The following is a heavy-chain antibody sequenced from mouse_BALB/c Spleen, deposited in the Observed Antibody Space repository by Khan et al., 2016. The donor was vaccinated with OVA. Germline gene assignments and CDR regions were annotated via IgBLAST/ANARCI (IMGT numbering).Heavy chain of an antibody. CDR3: AREGLRGVALDY. D-gene: IGHD2-4*01. CDR2: IYPGDGTT. V-gene: IGHV1S56*01. J-gene: IGHJ4*01. Sequence: QVQLKQSGPELVKPGALVKISCKASGYTFTSYDINWVKQRPGQGLEWIGWIYPGDGTTKYNEKFKGTATLTAANSSSTAYMQLSSLTSENTAVYYGAREGLRGVALDYWGQGTSVTVSS. CDR1: GYTFTSYD.